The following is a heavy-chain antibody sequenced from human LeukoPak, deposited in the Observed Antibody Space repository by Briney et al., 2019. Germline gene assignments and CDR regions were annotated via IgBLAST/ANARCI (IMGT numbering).Heavy chain of an antibody. J-gene: IGHJ5*02. D-gene: IGHD6-19*01. CDR3: ARDPGSFLSSSGWLNWFDP. CDR2: ISASNGDT. Sequence: ASVKVSCKASGYTFTNYGITWVRQAPGQGLEWMGWISASNGDTHYSEKFQDRITVTTDTSTSTAYMELRSLRSDDTAVYYCARDPGSFLSSSGWLNWFDPWGQGILVTVSS. V-gene: IGHV1-18*01. CDR1: GYTFTNYG.